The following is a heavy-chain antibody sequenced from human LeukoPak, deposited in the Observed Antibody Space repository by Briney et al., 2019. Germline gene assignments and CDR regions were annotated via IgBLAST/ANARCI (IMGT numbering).Heavy chain of an antibody. CDR2: ISSSSSTI. D-gene: IGHD3-16*01. J-gene: IGHJ1*01. V-gene: IGHV3-48*01. CDR3: AKDRGFRRETPWGYFQH. CDR1: GFTFSSYS. Sequence: GGSLRLSCAASGFTFSSYSMNWVRQAPGKGLEWVSYISSSSSTIYYADSVKGRFTISRDNAKNSLYLQMNSLRAEDTAVYYCAKDRGFRRETPWGYFQHWGRGPWVTVPS.